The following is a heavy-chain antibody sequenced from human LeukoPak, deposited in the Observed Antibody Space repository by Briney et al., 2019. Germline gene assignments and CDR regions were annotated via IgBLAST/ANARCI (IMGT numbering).Heavy chain of an antibody. CDR2: IYPGDSDT. Sequence: GESLKISCKGSGYSFTSYWIGWVRQMPGKGLEWMGIIYPGDSDTRYSPSFQGQVTISADKSISTAYLQWSSLKASDTAMYYCARLRGRNYDFWSGYYGVDGLDVWGQGTMVTVSS. CDR3: ARLRGRNYDFWSGYYGVDGLDV. D-gene: IGHD3-3*01. CDR1: GYSFTSYW. V-gene: IGHV5-51*01. J-gene: IGHJ3*01.